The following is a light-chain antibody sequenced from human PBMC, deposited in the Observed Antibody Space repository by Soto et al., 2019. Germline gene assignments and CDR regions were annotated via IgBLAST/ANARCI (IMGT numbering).Light chain of an antibody. CDR2: AAS. J-gene: IGKJ5*01. Sequence: DIQMTPCPSSLSASVGDRVTITCRASQTITSDLNWYQQRPGKAPKLLIYAASNLQSGVPSRFSGSGSGTDFTLTISRLQPEDFAVYYCQLYGISAQFGQGTQLEIK. CDR3: QLYGISAQ. CDR1: QTITSD. V-gene: IGKV1-39*01.